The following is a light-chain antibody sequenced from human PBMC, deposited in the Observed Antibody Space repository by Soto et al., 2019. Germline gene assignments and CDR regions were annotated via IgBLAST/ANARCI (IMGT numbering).Light chain of an antibody. CDR1: QSLLHSNGYNY. CDR3: MQALQTPLT. V-gene: IGKV2-28*01. J-gene: IGKJ4*01. Sequence: DIVMTQSPPSLPVTPGEPASISCRSSQSLLHSNGYNYLDWYLQKSGQSPQLLIYLGSNRASGVPDRFSGSGSGTDFTLKISRVEAADVGVYYCMQALQTPLTFGGGTKVEIK. CDR2: LGS.